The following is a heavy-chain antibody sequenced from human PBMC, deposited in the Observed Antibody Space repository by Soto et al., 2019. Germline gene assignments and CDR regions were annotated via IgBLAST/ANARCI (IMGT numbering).Heavy chain of an antibody. CDR3: ARVELRTYDFWSGPSNWFDP. D-gene: IGHD3-3*01. J-gene: IGHJ5*02. Sequence: PSETLSLTCTVSGGSISSSSYYWGWIRQPPGKGLEWIGSIYYSGSTYYNPSLKSRVTISVDTSKNQFSLKLSSVTAADTAVYYCARVELRTYDFWSGPSNWFDPWGQGTLVTVSS. CDR1: GGSISSSSYY. V-gene: IGHV4-39*01. CDR2: IYYSGST.